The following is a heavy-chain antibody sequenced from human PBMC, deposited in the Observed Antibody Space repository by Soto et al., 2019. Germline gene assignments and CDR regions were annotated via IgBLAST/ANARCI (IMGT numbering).Heavy chain of an antibody. V-gene: IGHV3-7*03. CDR2: IKFDGSEK. CDR3: VKDGGYCSSSTCYSPRNHYFDS. D-gene: IGHD2-2*01. Sequence: GGSLRLSCEASGFTFSDYWMSWVRHAPGKGPEWVANIKFDGSEKQYVDSVRGRFTISRDNSRNSLFLQMNSLRVGDTAVYYCVKDGGYCSSSTCYSPRNHYFDSWGQGTLVTVSS. CDR1: GFTFSDYW. J-gene: IGHJ4*02.